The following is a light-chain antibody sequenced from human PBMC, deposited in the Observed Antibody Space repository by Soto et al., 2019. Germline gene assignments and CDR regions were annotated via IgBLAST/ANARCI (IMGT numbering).Light chain of an antibody. V-gene: IGKV3-15*01. CDR3: QQYYNGPPMYT. CDR2: GAS. Sequence: EMVMTQSPATLSVSPGERATLSCRASQSVSTNLAWYQHKPGQPPRLLFYGASTRATGIPARFSGSASGTEFTLTISSLQSEDFAVYYCQQYYNGPPMYTFGQGTKLEIK. J-gene: IGKJ2*01. CDR1: QSVSTN.